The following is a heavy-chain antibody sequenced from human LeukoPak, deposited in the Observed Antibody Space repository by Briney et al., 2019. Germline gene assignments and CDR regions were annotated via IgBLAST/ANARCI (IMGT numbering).Heavy chain of an antibody. V-gene: IGHV3-23*01. CDR3: AKDQQDIVVVVAQAIFYY. CDR1: GFTFSSYA. D-gene: IGHD2-15*01. J-gene: IGHJ4*02. CDR2: ISGSGGST. Sequence: PGGSLRLSCAASGFTFSSYAMSWVRQAPGKGLEWVSAISGSGGSTYYADSVKGRFTISRDNSKNTLYLQMNSLRAEDTAVYYCAKDQQDIVVVVAQAIFYYCGQGTLVTVSS.